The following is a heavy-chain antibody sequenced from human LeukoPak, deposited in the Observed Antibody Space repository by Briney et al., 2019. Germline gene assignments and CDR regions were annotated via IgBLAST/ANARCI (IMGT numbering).Heavy chain of an antibody. D-gene: IGHD6-6*01. CDR1: GFTFSIFA. V-gene: IGHV3-23*01. CDR2: ISGSGGST. Sequence: GGSLRLSCAASGFTFSIFAMAWVRQAPEKGLEWVSSISGSGGSTYYADSVKGRFTISRDNSKNTLNLQMNSLRAEDTAVYYCAKDLLPSSIAVRGAFDYWGQGTLITGSS. CDR3: AKDLLPSSIAVRGAFDY. J-gene: IGHJ4*02.